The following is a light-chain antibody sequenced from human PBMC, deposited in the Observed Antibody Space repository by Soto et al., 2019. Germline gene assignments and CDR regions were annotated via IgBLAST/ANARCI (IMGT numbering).Light chain of an antibody. CDR1: QSISSW. V-gene: IGKV1-5*01. Sequence: DIQMTQSPSTLSASVGDRVTITCRASQSISSWLAWYQQKPGKAPRLLMYDASTLESGVPSRFSGRAAGTEFARTLSSLQTDDFATDYCQEYNSYPWTFGQGTKVEIK. CDR2: DAS. CDR3: QEYNSYPWT. J-gene: IGKJ1*01.